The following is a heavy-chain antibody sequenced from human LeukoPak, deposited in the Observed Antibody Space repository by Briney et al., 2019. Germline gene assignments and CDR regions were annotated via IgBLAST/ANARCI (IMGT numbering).Heavy chain of an antibody. Sequence: GGSLRLSCAASGFTFSSYSMNWVRQAPGKGLEWVSYISSSSSTIYYADSVRGRFTISRDNAKNSLYLQMNSLRVEDTAVYYCARVWGIAAAGGEIEYWGQGTLVTVSS. CDR2: ISSSSSTI. D-gene: IGHD6-13*01. V-gene: IGHV3-48*01. J-gene: IGHJ4*02. CDR3: ARVWGIAAAGGEIEY. CDR1: GFTFSSYS.